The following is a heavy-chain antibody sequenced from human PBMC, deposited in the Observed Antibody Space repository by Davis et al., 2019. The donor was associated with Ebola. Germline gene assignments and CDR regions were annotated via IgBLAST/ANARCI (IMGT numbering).Heavy chain of an antibody. J-gene: IGHJ6*02. Sequence: MPSETLSLTCAVYGGSSSGYYWSRIRHPPGQGLEWIGEINHSGSTYYNPSLKSRVTISVDTSKNQFSLKLSSVTAADTAVYYCARQLWFGEFLYYYYGMDVWGQGTTVTVSS. V-gene: IGHV4-34*01. CDR2: INHSGST. CDR1: GGSSSGYY. CDR3: ARQLWFGEFLYYYYGMDV. D-gene: IGHD3-10*01.